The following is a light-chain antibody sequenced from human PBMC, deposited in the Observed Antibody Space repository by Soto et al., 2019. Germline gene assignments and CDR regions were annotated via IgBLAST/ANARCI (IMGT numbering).Light chain of an antibody. CDR3: QQANSFPLT. J-gene: IGKJ4*01. Sequence: DIQMTQSPSTLSASVGDRVTITCLASQSISTWLAWYQQKPGRAPKLLISAASNLQGGVPSRFSGSGSGTDFTLTIKSLQPEDFATYSCQQANSFPLTFGGGTKVDIK. CDR1: QSISTW. V-gene: IGKV1-12*01. CDR2: AAS.